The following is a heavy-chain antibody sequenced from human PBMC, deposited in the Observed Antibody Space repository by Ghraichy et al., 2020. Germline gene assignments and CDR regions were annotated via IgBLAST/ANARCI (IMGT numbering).Heavy chain of an antibody. D-gene: IGHD3-9*01. J-gene: IGHJ5*02. V-gene: IGHV1-24*01. CDR2: FDPEDGET. CDR3: ATGIVDRWLSVYNWFDP. Sequence: ASVKVSCKVSGYTLTELSMHWVRQAPGKGLEWMGGFDPEDGETIYAQKFQGRVTMTEDTSTDTAYMELSSLRSEDTAVYYCATGIVDRWLSVYNWFDPWGQGTLVTVSS. CDR1: GYTLTELS.